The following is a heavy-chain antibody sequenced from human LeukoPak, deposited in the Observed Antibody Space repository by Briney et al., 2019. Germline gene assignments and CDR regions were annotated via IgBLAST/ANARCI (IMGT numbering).Heavy chain of an antibody. J-gene: IGHJ4*02. D-gene: IGHD1-20*01. CDR1: GFTFSNYW. Sequence: GGSLRLSCEGSGFTFSNYWMGWVRQAPGKGLQWVANIKTVGSEKYYVDSVKGRFTISRDNAKNSLYLQMNSLRAEDTAVYYCARFMYNWNDEGLDYWGQGTLVTVSS. CDR2: IKTVGSEK. CDR3: ARFMYNWNDEGLDY. V-gene: IGHV3-7*01.